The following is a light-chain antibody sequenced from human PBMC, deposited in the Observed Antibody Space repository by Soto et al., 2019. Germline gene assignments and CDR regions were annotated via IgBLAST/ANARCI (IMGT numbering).Light chain of an antibody. CDR2: DDD. J-gene: IGLJ2*01. V-gene: IGLV3-21*02. CDR1: NVGRKG. Sequence: SYELTQTPSVSVAPGQTARINCGGNNVGRKGVHWYQQKPGQAPVVVVYDDDDRPSGIPERFSGSNSGDTATLTVSRVEGGDEADYYCQVWDSRSDSVVFGGGTKLTVL. CDR3: QVWDSRSDSVV.